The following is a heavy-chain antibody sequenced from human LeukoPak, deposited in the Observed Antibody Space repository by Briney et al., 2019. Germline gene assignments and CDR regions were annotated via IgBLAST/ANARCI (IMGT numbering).Heavy chain of an antibody. CDR1: GGSFSGYY. CDR2: INHSGST. Sequence: PSETLSLTCAVYGGSFSGYYWSWIRQPPGKGLEWIGEINHSGSTNYNPSLKSRVTISVDTSKNQFSLKLSSVTAADTAVYYCARGHHCTNGVCSTSVGAFDIWGQGTMVTVSS. J-gene: IGHJ3*02. D-gene: IGHD2-8*01. V-gene: IGHV4-34*01. CDR3: ARGHHCTNGVCSTSVGAFDI.